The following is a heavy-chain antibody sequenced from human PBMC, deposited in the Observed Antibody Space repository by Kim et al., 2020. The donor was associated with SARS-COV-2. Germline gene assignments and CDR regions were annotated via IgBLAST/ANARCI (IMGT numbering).Heavy chain of an antibody. CDR2: INHSGST. D-gene: IGHD3-10*01. V-gene: IGHV4-34*01. CDR3: ARGPLVQGGLGVYYYYYR. J-gene: IGHJ6*01. CDR1: GGSFSGYY. Sequence: SETLSLTCAVYGGSFSGYYWSWIRQPPGKGLEWIGEINHSGSTNYNPYLESRVTISVDTSKNQFSLKLSSVTAADTAVYYCARGPLVQGGLGVYYYYYR.